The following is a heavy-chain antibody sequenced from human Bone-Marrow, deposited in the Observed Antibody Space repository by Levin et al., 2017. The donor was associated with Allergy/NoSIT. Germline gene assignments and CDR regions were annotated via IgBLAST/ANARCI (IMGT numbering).Heavy chain of an antibody. CDR3: ARVQDSSSVNWFDP. CDR2: INHSGSA. CDR1: GGSFSGDY. V-gene: IGHV4-34*01. J-gene: IGHJ5*02. Sequence: PSETLSLTCAVYGGSFSGDYWSWIRQSPGKGLEWIGEINHSGSARYNPSLKSRVTLSVDTSKELFSLKLISVTAADTATYFCARVQDSSSVNWFDPWGQGSLVTVSS. D-gene: IGHD6-19*01.